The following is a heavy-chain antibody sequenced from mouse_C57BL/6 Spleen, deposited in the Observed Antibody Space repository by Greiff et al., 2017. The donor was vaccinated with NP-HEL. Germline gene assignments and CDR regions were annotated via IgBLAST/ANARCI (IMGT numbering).Heavy chain of an antibody. CDR1: GYTFTDYE. CDR2: IDPETGGT. V-gene: IGHV1-15*01. Sequence: VQLQESGAELVRPGASVTLSCKASGYTFTDYEMHWVKQTPVHGLEWIGAIDPETGGTAYNQKFKGKAILTADKSSSTAYMELRSLTSEDSAVYYCNGDFDVWGTGTTVTVSS. J-gene: IGHJ1*03. CDR3: NGDFDV.